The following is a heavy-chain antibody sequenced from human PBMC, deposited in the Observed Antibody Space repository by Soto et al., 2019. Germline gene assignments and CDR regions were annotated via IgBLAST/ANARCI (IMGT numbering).Heavy chain of an antibody. J-gene: IGHJ6*02. V-gene: IGHV1-46*01. Sequence: ASVKVSCKASGYTFTSYYMHWVRQAPGQGLEWMGIINPSGGSTSYAQKFQGRVTMTRDTSTSTVYMELSSLRSEDTAVYYCARDTHNTYYDFWSGYKYYYYGMDVWGQGTTVT. D-gene: IGHD3-3*01. CDR2: INPSGGST. CDR3: ARDTHNTYYDFWSGYKYYYYGMDV. CDR1: GYTFTSYY.